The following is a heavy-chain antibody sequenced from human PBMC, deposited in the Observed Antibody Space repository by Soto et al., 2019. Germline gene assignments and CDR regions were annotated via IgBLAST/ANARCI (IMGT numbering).Heavy chain of an antibody. Sequence: SETLSLTFTVSRGFIRISSYYRGRIRQPPGKGLVWIGSIYSSGSTDKNPSLKIRVTISVATSKNLVSLKLSSVTAADSAAYYCARLRGASRDYCGRGT. V-gene: IGHV4-39*01. CDR3: ARLRGASRDY. CDR1: RGFIRISSYY. J-gene: IGHJ4*02. CDR2: IYSSGST. D-gene: IGHD1-26*01.